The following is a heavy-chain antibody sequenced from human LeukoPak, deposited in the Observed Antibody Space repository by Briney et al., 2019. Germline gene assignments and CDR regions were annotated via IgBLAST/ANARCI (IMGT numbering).Heavy chain of an antibody. CDR3: AKGGHSSSWYEDY. D-gene: IGHD6-13*01. V-gene: IGHV3-30*04. J-gene: IGHJ4*02. CDR2: ISYDGGNK. CDR1: GFTFSSYA. Sequence: GGSLRLSCAASGFTFSSYAMHWVRQAPGKGLEWVAVISYDGGNKYYADSVKGRFTISRDNSKNMVYLQMNSLRAEDTAVYYCAKGGHSSSWYEDYWGRRILVTVSS.